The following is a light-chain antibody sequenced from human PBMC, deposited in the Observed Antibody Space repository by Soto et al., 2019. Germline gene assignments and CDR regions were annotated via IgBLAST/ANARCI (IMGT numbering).Light chain of an antibody. J-gene: IGLJ3*02. V-gene: IGLV2-14*01. CDR3: SSLASSSTPWV. CDR2: AVS. Sequence: QSALTQPACVSGSPGQSTTISCTGTSSDIGAYNYVSWYQHHPGKAPKVMIYAVSNRPSGVSNRFSASKSGNTASLTISGLQAEDEADYYCSSLASSSTPWVFGGGTKLTVL. CDR1: SSDIGAYNY.